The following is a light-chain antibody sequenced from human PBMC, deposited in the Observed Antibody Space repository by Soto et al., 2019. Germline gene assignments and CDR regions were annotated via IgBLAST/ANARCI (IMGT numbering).Light chain of an antibody. J-gene: IGLJ2*01. CDR1: SSDVGNYNL. CDR3: CSYAGRTSVV. CDR2: EGN. Sequence: QSVLTQPASVSGSPGQSITISCTGTSSDVGNYNLVSWYQHHPGKAPKLMIFEGNKRPSGVSNRFSGSKSGNTASLTISGLQAEDEADYYCCSYAGRTSVVFGGGTQLTVL. V-gene: IGLV2-23*01.